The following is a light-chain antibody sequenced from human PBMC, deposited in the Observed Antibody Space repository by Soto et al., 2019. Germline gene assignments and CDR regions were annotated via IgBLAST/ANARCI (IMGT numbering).Light chain of an antibody. V-gene: IGLV1-44*01. CDR1: SSNIGSNT. Sequence: QAVVTQPPSASGTPGQRVTISCSGSSSNIGSNTVNWYQQLPGTAPKLLIYSNSQRPSGVPDRFSSSKSGTSASLATSELQSEHEADHYWAAWDDRSNGDVYGTGTKLT. J-gene: IGLJ1*01. CDR2: SNS. CDR3: AAWDDRSNGDV.